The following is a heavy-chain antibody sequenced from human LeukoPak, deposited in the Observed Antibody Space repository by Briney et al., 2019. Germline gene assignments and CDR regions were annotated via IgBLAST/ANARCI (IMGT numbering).Heavy chain of an antibody. CDR1: GYTFTGYY. D-gene: IGHD3-22*01. Sequence: ASVKVSCKASGYTFTGYYMHWVRQTLGKGLEWMGAFDPGDAETIYAQKFQGRVTLTEDTSTDTAYMELTSLRAEDTAVYYCATFVPYSDSSDFYIHAFHIWGRGTMVTVSS. CDR3: ATFVPYSDSSDFYIHAFHI. J-gene: IGHJ3*02. CDR2: FDPGDAET. V-gene: IGHV1-24*01.